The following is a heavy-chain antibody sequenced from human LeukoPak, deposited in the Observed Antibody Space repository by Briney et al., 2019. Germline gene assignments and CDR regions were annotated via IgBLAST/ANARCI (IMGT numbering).Heavy chain of an antibody. Sequence: SESLSLTCTVSGGSITNSSYYWGWIRQPPGKGLKWIGSMYYSGSTYHNPSLRSRVTISIDTSKNQFSLKLSSVTAADTAIYYCASLRLVVGATNAFDIWAKGQWSPSLQ. J-gene: IGHJ3*02. CDR3: ASLRLVVGATNAFDI. D-gene: IGHD2-15*01. V-gene: IGHV4-39*01. CDR2: MYYSGST. CDR1: GGSITNSSYY.